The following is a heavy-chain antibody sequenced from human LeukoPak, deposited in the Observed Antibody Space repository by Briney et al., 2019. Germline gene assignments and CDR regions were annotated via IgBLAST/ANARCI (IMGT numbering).Heavy chain of an antibody. CDR2: ISAYNGNT. CDR1: GYTFTSYG. J-gene: IGHJ5*02. Sequence: ASVKVSCKASGYTFTSYGISWVRQAPGQGLEWMGWISAYNGNTNYAQKLQGRVTMTTDTSTSTAYMELRSLRSDDTAVYYCARDRDDFWSAPNEYNWSDPWGQGTLVTVSS. V-gene: IGHV1-18*01. D-gene: IGHD3-3*01. CDR3: ARDRDDFWSAPNEYNWSDP.